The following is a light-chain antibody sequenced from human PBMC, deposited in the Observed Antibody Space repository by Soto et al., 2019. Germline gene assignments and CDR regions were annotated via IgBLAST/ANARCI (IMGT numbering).Light chain of an antibody. J-gene: IGKJ1*01. CDR2: GAS. V-gene: IGKV3-15*01. Sequence: ELVMTHSPPRVSLSXVVSATLSXXXSQSVSSNLAWYQQKPGQAPRLLIYGASTRATGIPARFSGSGSGTEFTLTISSLQSEDFAVYYCQQYNNWPPGTFGQGTKVDIK. CDR3: QQYNNWPPGT. CDR1: QSVSSN.